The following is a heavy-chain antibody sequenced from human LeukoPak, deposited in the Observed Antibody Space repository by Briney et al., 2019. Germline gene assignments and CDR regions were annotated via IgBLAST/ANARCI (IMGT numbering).Heavy chain of an antibody. CDR3: ARRRDGYMDY. V-gene: IGHV1-2*02. D-gene: IGHD5-24*01. J-gene: IGHJ4*02. CDR1: GYTFTSYG. CDR2: INPNSGGT. Sequence: GASVKVSCKASGYTFTSYGISWVRQAPGQGLEWMGWINPNSGGTNYAQKFQGRVTMTRDTSISTAYMELSSLRSDDTAVYYCARRRDGYMDYWGQGTLVTVSS.